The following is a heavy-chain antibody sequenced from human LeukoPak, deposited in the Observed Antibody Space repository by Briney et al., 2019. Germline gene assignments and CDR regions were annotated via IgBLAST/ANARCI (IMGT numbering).Heavy chain of an antibody. D-gene: IGHD2-2*01. CDR2: ISAYNGNT. CDR3: ARLQAQYCSSTSCYLGGDLYYYYFMDV. V-gene: IGHV1-18*01. CDR1: GYTFTSYG. J-gene: IGHJ6*03. Sequence: ASVKESYKASGYTFTSYGISWVRQAPGQGLEWMGWISAYNGNTNYAQKLQGRVTMTTDTSTSTAYMELRSLRSDDTAVYYCARLQAQYCSSTSCYLGGDLYYYYFMDVLGKGTTVTVSS.